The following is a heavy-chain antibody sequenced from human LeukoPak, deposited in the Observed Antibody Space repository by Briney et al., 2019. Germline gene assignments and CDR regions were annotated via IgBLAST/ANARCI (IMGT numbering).Heavy chain of an antibody. CDR3: AKSRGIYDNSGWRTFAH. Sequence: GGSLRLSCATSGFTFNIETMTWVRQAPGKGLEWVSIISGNGDYTYYADSVKGRFTISRDNSKNTVYLQMNSLRAEDTAIYYCAKSRGIYDNSGWRTFAHWGQETLVTVSS. J-gene: IGHJ4*02. CDR1: GFTFNIET. V-gene: IGHV3-23*01. CDR2: ISGNGDYT. D-gene: IGHD6-19*01.